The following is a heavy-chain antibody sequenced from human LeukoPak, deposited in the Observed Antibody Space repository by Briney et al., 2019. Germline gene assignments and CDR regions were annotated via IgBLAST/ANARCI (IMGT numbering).Heavy chain of an antibody. Sequence: GGSPRLSCAASGFTFSSYEMNWVRQAPGQGLEWVSYISSSGNNIYFADSVKGRFTISRDNAKNSLFLQMNSLRAEDTAVYYCARVTYAVPDYWGQGTPVTVSS. J-gene: IGHJ4*02. V-gene: IGHV3-48*03. CDR2: ISSSGNNI. CDR1: GFTFSSYE. D-gene: IGHD2/OR15-2a*01. CDR3: ARVTYAVPDY.